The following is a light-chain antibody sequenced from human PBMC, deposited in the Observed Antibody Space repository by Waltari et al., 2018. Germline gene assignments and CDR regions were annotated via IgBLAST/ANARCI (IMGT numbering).Light chain of an antibody. J-gene: IGLJ1*01. Sequence: QSALTQPASVSGSPGQSIVISCTGTSSDIGAFNHVSWYQQYPDRAPTLVIYEVSDRPTGVSKRYSGSKSGNTASLTISGLQPEDESDFYCSSFTSGGTFVFGPRTTVIVL. CDR3: SSFTSGGTFV. CDR2: EVS. CDR1: SSDIGAFNH. V-gene: IGLV2-14*01.